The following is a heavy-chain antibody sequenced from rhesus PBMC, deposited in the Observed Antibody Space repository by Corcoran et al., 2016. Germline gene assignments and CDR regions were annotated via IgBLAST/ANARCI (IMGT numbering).Heavy chain of an antibody. CDR3: AREGYYYSGSYYWYFDL. CDR1: GGSISSSNR. D-gene: IGHD3-16*01. V-gene: IGHV4-93*01. CDR2: IYGSGGST. J-gene: IGHJ2*01. Sequence: QVQLQESGPAVVKPSETLSLTCAVPGGSISSSNRWSWIPPPPGKGLEWIGRIYGSGGSTEYNPSLKSRVTISIDTSKNQFSLKLSSVTAADTAVYYCAREGYYYSGSYYWYFDLWGPGTPITISS.